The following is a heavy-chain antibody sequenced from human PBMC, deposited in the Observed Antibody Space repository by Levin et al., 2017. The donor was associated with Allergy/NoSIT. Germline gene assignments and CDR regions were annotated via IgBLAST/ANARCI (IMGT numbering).Heavy chain of an antibody. Sequence: TGGSLRLSCAASGFTFDDYGMSWVRQGPGKGLEWVSGLNWNGASTGYADSVKGRFTISRDNAKNSLYLQLNSLRAEDTAFYYCARESRGAFDIWGQGTMVTVSS. D-gene: IGHD3-16*01. CDR1: GFTFDDYG. V-gene: IGHV3-20*04. CDR3: ARESRGAFDI. CDR2: LNWNGAST. J-gene: IGHJ3*02.